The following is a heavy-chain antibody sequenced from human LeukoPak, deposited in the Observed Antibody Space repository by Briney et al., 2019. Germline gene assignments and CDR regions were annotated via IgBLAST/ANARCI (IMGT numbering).Heavy chain of an antibody. Sequence: SETLSLTCTVSGGSISSSSYYWGWIRQPPGKGLEWIGSIYYSGSTYYNPSLKSRVTISVDTSKNQFSLKLSSVTAADTAVYYCASVSGYDPYYYYGMDVWGQGTTVTVPS. CDR2: IYYSGST. J-gene: IGHJ6*02. CDR1: GGSISSSSYY. V-gene: IGHV4-39*01. D-gene: IGHD5-12*01. CDR3: ASVSGYDPYYYYGMDV.